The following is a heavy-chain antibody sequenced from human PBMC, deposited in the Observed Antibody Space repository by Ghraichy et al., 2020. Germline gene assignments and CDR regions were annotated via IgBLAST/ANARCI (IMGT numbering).Heavy chain of an antibody. CDR1: GYTFTSYA. J-gene: IGHJ4*02. CDR3: ARASDIVVVIPATRRGPFDY. D-gene: IGHD2-15*01. CDR2: INTNTGNP. V-gene: IGHV7-4-1*02. Sequence: ASVKVSCKASGYTFTSYAINWVRQAPGQGLEWMGWINTNTGNPTYAQGFAGWFVFSLDTSVSTAYLQISSLKPEDTAVYYCARASDIVVVIPATRRGPFDYWGQGTLVTVSS.